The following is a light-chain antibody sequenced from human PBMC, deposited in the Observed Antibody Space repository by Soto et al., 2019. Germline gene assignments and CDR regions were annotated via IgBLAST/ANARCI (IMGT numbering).Light chain of an antibody. Sequence: QSALTQPASVSGSPGQSITISCTGTSSDVGGYNYVSWYQQHPGKAPKLMIYEVSNRPSGVSNLFSGSKSGNTASLTISGIQAEDEADYYCSSYTSSSTGVFGGGTKLTVL. J-gene: IGLJ3*02. CDR3: SSYTSSSTGV. CDR2: EVS. CDR1: SSDVGGYNY. V-gene: IGLV2-14*01.